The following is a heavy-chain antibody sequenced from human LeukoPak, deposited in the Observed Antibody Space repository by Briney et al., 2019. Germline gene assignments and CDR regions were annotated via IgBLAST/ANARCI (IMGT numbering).Heavy chain of an antibody. V-gene: IGHV1-2*02. CDR1: GYTFTGYY. CDR3: ARAPAYYYDSSGYMGWYFDL. Sequence: ASVTVSCKASGYTFTGYYMHWVRQAPGQRLESKGWINPYSGETNYAQNFQGRVTMTRDSSISTAYMELSRLRSDDTAVYYCARAPAYYYDSSGYMGWYFDLWGRGTLVTVSS. J-gene: IGHJ2*01. CDR2: INPYSGET. D-gene: IGHD3-22*01.